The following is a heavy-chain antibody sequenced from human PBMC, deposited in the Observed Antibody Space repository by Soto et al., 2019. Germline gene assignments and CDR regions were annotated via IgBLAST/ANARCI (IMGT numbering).Heavy chain of an antibody. CDR3: AKDLRTMVRGVGAYYFDN. CDR2: TSYDGSDK. D-gene: IGHD3-10*01. J-gene: IGHJ4*02. CDR1: GFTFNIYG. V-gene: IGHV3-30*18. Sequence: HVQLVEPGGGVVQPGRSLRLSCGASGFTFNIYGMHWVRQAPGKGLEWVAVTSYDGSDKFYADSVKGRFTISRDNSKNTLYLEMNSLRTDDTAFYYCAKDLRTMVRGVGAYYFDNCGQGTLVTVSS.